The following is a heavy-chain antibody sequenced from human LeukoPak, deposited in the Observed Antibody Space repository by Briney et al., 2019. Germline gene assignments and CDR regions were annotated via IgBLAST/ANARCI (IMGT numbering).Heavy chain of an antibody. J-gene: IGHJ4*02. CDR2: IYADGST. D-gene: IGHD3-10*01. V-gene: IGHV3-66*01. CDR3: ARDRDDMVRGVMKSFYFDS. CDR1: GFTVSSSY. Sequence: GGSLRLSCAASGFTVSSSYMSWVRQAPGKGLEWVSVIYADGSTCYADSVKARFTISRDNSRNTLYLQMNSLRAEDTAVYYCARDRDDMVRGVMKSFYFDSWGQGTLVTVSS.